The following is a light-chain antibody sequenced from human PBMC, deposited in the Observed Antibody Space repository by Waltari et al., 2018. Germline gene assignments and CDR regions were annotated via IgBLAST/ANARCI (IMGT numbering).Light chain of an antibody. CDR2: QAS. Sequence: DTQMTQFPSAVTAFVGDRVTITCRASQAIGIWLAWYQQKPGKAPKLLIYQASTLQSGVPSRFSGSGSGTDFTLTISSLQPEDFATYYCQQAHTFPLTFGGGTKVEIK. CDR3: QQAHTFPLT. V-gene: IGKV1-12*01. J-gene: IGKJ4*01. CDR1: QAIGIW.